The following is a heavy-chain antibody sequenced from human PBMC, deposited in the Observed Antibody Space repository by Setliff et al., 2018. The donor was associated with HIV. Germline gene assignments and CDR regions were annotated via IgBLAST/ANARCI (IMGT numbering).Heavy chain of an antibody. CDR2: INHSGST. D-gene: IGHD4-4*01. CDR1: GGSFSGYY. V-gene: IGHV4-34*01. Sequence: PSETLSLTCAVYGGSFSGYYWSWIRQPPGKGLEWIGEINHSGSTNYNPSLKSRVTISVDTSKNQFSLKLSSVTAADTAVYYCARVTTTVTINWFDPWGQGTLVTSP. CDR3: ARVTTTVTINWFDP. J-gene: IGHJ5*02.